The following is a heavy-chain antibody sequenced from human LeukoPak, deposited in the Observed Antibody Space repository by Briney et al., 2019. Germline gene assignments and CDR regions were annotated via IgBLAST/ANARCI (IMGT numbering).Heavy chain of an antibody. CDR2: IYTSGST. J-gene: IGHJ4*02. D-gene: IGHD4-17*01. CDR1: GGSISSGSYY. V-gene: IGHV4-61*02. Sequence: SQTLSLTCILSGGSISSGSYYWNWIRPPPGKGLEWIGRIYTSGSTHYNPSLTSRVTISVDTSKNQFSLKLSSVTAADTAVYYCARRYPYGEYFDYWGQGTLVTVSS. CDR3: ARRYPYGEYFDY.